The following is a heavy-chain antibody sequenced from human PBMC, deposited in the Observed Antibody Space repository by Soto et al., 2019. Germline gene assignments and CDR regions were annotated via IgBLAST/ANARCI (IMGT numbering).Heavy chain of an antibody. CDR3: ARDYCRGGSCYLGNWFDP. D-gene: IGHD2-15*01. CDR1: GGSISSYY. V-gene: IGHV4-59*01. CDR2: IYYSGST. Sequence: LSLTCTASGGSISSYYGGWIGQPPGKGLEWIGYIYYSGSTNYNPSLKSRVTISVDTSKNQFSLKLSSVTAADTAVYYCARDYCRGGSCYLGNWFDPWGQGTLVTVSS. J-gene: IGHJ5*02.